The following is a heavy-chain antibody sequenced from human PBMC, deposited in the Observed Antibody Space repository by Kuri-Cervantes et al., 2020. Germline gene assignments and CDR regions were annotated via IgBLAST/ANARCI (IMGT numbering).Heavy chain of an antibody. CDR3: ARGGVSRCSSTSCYRGLYYYGMDV. CDR1: GGSISSYY. J-gene: IGHJ6*02. Sequence: SETLSLTCTVSGGSISSYYWSWIRQPAGKGLEWIGRIYTSGSTNYNPSLKSRVTMSVDTSKNQFSLKLSSVTAADTAVYYCARGGVSRCSSTSCYRGLYYYGMDVWGQGTTVT. CDR2: IYTSGST. D-gene: IGHD2-2*02. V-gene: IGHV4-4*07.